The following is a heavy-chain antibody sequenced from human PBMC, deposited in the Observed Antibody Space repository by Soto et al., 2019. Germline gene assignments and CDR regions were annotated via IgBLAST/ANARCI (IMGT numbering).Heavy chain of an antibody. CDR1: GYTLNELS. Sequence: GASVKVSCKVSGYTLNELSIHWVRQAPGKGLEWMGGFDPEDGETVYAQKFQGRVTMTEDTSTDTANMELTSLRSDDTAVYFCARPMVSVPLGGSYFYGVGLWGQGTTVTVSS. D-gene: IGHD2-8*01. CDR3: ARPMVSVPLGGSYFYGVGL. CDR2: FDPEDGET. V-gene: IGHV1-24*01. J-gene: IGHJ6*02.